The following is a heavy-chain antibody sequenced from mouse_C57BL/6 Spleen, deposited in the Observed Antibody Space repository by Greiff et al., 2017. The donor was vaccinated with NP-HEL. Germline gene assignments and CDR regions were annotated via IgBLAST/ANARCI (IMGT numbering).Heavy chain of an antibody. J-gene: IGHJ3*01. CDR2: ISYSGST. Sequence: EVMLVESGPGMVKPSQSLSLTCTVTGYSITSGYDWHWIRHFPGNKLEWMGYISYSGSTNYNPSLKSRISITHDTSKNHFFLKLNSVTTEDTATYYCAVYYDYDNLFAYWGQGTLVTVSA. V-gene: IGHV3-1*01. CDR1: GYSITSGYD. D-gene: IGHD2-4*01. CDR3: AVYYDYDNLFAY.